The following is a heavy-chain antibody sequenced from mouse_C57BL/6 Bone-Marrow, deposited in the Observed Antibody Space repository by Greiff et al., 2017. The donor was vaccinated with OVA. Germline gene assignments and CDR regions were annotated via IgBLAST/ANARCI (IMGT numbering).Heavy chain of an antibody. J-gene: IGHJ1*03. CDR2: IDPSSGGT. CDR1: GYTFTSYW. D-gene: IGHD1-1*01. CDR3: ANCYGSNTYWYFDV. V-gene: IGHV1-72*01. Sequence: QVQLQQPGAELVKPGASVKLSCKASGYTFTSYWMHWVKQRPGRGLEWIGRIDPSSGGTKYNEKFKSKATLTVDKPSSTAYMQLSSLTSEDSAVYYCANCYGSNTYWYFDVWGTGTTVTVSS.